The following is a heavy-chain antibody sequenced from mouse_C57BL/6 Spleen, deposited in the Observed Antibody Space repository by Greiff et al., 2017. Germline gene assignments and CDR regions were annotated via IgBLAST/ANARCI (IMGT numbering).Heavy chain of an antibody. Sequence: EVQLQQSGPELVKPGASVKISCKASGYTFTDYYMNWVKQSHGKSLEWIGDINPNNGGTSYNQKFKGKATLTVDKSSSTAYMELRSLTSEDSAVYYCARASLRSYYYAMDYWGQGTSVTVSS. CDR1: GYTFTDYY. CDR2: INPNNGGT. V-gene: IGHV1-26*01. CDR3: ARASLRSYYYAMDY. J-gene: IGHJ4*01. D-gene: IGHD1-2*01.